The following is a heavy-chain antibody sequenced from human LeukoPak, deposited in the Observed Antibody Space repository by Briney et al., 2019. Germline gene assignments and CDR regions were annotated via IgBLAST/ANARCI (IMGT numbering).Heavy chain of an antibody. D-gene: IGHD1-7*01. CDR2: ISSSSTI. CDR3: ARDASWNYLTRFDY. Sequence: GGSLRLSCAASGFTFSSYSMNWVRQAPGKGLEWVSYISSSSTIYYADSVKGRFTISRDNAKNSLYLQMNSLRAEDTAVYYCARDASWNYLTRFDYWGQGTLVTVSS. J-gene: IGHJ4*02. V-gene: IGHV3-48*01. CDR1: GFTFSSYS.